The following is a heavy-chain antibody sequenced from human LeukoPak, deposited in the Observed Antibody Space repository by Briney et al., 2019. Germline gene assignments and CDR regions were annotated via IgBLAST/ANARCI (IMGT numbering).Heavy chain of an antibody. D-gene: IGHD1-26*01. CDR3: AKGGPTGSNYFDF. V-gene: IGHV3-23*01. CDR1: EFTFDNYA. J-gene: IGHJ4*02. CDR2: ISGSGYYS. Sequence: GGSLRPSCAASEFTFDNYAMSWVRQAPGKGLEWVSVISGSGYYSYYADSVKGRFTVSRDNSKTTLYLQMNSLGADDTAVYYCAKGGPTGSNYFDFWGQGTLVTVSS.